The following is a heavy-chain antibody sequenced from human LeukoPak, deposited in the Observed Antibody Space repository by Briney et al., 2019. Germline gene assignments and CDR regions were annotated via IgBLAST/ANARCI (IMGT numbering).Heavy chain of an antibody. D-gene: IGHD4-17*01. Sequence: SETLCLSCTVSGGSISRGDYYWGCIGQPPGKGLESHGYIYYSGSTYFNPSLKRRVTISVDTSKNQFSLKLSSVTAGDTAVYYCAREDGDYLGLGYYFDYWARGTLVSVSS. CDR2: IYYSGST. CDR3: AREDGDYLGLGYYFDY. CDR1: GGSISRGDYY. J-gene: IGHJ4*02. V-gene: IGHV4-30-4*01.